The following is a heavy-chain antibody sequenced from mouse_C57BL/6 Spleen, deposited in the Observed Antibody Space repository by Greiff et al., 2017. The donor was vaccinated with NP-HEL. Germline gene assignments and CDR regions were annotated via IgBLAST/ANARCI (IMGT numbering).Heavy chain of an antibody. CDR3: ARLGVPHFDY. Sequence: VQLQQSGPELVKPGASVKISCKASGYAFSSSWMNWVKQRPGKGLEWIGRIYPGDGDTNYNGKFKGKATLTADKSSSTAYMQLSSLTSEDSAVYFCARLGVPHFDYWGQGTTLTVSS. CDR1: GYAFSSSW. V-gene: IGHV1-82*01. J-gene: IGHJ2*01. CDR2: IYPGDGDT.